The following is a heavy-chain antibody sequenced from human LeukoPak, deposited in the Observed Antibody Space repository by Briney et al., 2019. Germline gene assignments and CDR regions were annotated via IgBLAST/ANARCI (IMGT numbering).Heavy chain of an antibody. Sequence: SSETLSLTCTVSGGSISSYYWSWIRQPPGKGLEWIGYTYYSGSTNYNPSLKSRVTISVDTSKNQFSLKLSSVTAADTAVYYCARAFSSAHGHDAFDIWGQGTMVTVSS. V-gene: IGHV4-59*01. CDR1: GGSISSYY. CDR2: TYYSGST. J-gene: IGHJ3*02. D-gene: IGHD3-10*01. CDR3: ARAFSSAHGHDAFDI.